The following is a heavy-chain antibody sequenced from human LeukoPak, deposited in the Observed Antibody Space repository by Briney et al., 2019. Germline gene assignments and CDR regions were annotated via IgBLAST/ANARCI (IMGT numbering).Heavy chain of an antibody. CDR1: GYTFTVYF. J-gene: IGHJ6*02. V-gene: IGHV1-2*06. CDR3: AREDSGSNYYYYGMDV. D-gene: IGHD6-6*01. Sequence: ASVNVSCKASGYTFTVYFIHWVRQAPGQGPEWMGRINPKSGGTNYAQKFQGRVTMTRDTSLSTAYMELTRLKSDDTAVYFCAREDSGSNYYYYGMDVWGQGTTVTVSS. CDR2: INPKSGGT.